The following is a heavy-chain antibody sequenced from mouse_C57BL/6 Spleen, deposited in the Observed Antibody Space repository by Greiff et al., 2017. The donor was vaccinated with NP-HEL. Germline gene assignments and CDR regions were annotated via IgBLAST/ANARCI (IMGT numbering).Heavy chain of an antibody. V-gene: IGHV1-52*01. CDR3: ARSDITTVLATGYFDY. J-gene: IGHJ2*01. CDR1: GYTFTSYW. Sequence: QVQLQQSGAELVRPGSSVKLSCKASGYTFTSYWMHWVKQRPIQGLEWIGNIDPSDSETHYNQKFKDKATLTVDKSSSTAYMQLSSLTSEDSAVYYCARSDITTVLATGYFDYWGQGTTLTVSS. CDR2: IDPSDSET. D-gene: IGHD1-1*01.